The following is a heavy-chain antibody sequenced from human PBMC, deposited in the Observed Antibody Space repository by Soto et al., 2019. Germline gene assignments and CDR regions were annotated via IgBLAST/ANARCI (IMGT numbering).Heavy chain of an antibody. V-gene: IGHV3-30*04. CDR1: GFTFSFYA. J-gene: IGHJ4*02. D-gene: IGHD3-16*01. CDR2: ISYNGRNK. CDR3: ARQAKIGDRSQFYFDS. Sequence: QVHLVESGGEVVQPGRSLRLSCAASGFTFSFYAVHWVRQAPGKGLEWVAVISYNGRNKHYVDSVKGRFTISKDNSQDTLYLQMDSLRPDDTAVYYCARQAKIGDRSQFYFDSWGQGTLVTVSS.